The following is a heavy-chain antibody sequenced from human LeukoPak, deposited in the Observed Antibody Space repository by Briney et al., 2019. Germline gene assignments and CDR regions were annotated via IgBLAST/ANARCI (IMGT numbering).Heavy chain of an antibody. CDR3: AREIAVLHFPYYYGMDV. D-gene: IGHD2/OR15-2a*01. V-gene: IGHV4-61*01. CDR1: GGSVSSGSYY. Sequence: SETLSLTCTVSGGSVSSGSYYWSWIRQPPGKGLEWIGYIYYSGSTNYNPSLKSRVTISVDTSKNQFSLKLSSVTAADTAVYYCAREIAVLHFPYYYGMDVWGQGTTVTVSS. J-gene: IGHJ6*02. CDR2: IYYSGST.